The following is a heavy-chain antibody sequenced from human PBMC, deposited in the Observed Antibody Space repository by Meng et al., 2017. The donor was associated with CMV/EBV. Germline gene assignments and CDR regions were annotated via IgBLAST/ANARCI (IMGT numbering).Heavy chain of an antibody. V-gene: IGHV3-21*01. J-gene: IGHJ6*02. CDR3: ARVRRATAYYGMDV. CDR1: GFTFSSYS. CDR2: ISSSSSYI. D-gene: IGHD5-24*01. Sequence: GESLKISCAASGFTFSSYSMNWVRQAPGKGLEWVSSISSSSSYIYYADSVKGRFTISRDNAKNSLYLQMNSLRAEDTAVYYCARVRRATAYYGMDVWGQGTTVTVSS.